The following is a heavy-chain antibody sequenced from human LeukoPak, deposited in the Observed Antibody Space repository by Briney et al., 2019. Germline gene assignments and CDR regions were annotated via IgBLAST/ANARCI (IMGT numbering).Heavy chain of an antibody. CDR1: GYSFTSYW. CDR3: ARLRRITISGVATDFDY. CDR2: IYPGDSDT. Sequence: GESLKISCKGSGYSFTSYWIGWVRQMPGKGLEWMGIIYPGDSDTRYSPSFQGQVTISADKSISTAYLQWSSLKASDTAMYYCARLRRITISGVATDFDYWGQGTLVTVSS. J-gene: IGHJ4*02. D-gene: IGHD3-3*01. V-gene: IGHV5-51*01.